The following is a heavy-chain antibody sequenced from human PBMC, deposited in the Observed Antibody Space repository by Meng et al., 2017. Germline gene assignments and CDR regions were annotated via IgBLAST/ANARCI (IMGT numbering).Heavy chain of an antibody. CDR3: ARYACSGGSCYADY. CDR1: GFTFSSYA. Sequence: GESLKISCAASGFTFSSYAMHWVRQAPGKGLEYVSAISSNGGSTYYANSVKGRFTISRDNSKNTLYLQMGSLRAEDMAVYYCARYACSGGSCYADYWGQGTLGTVSS. CDR2: ISSNGGST. J-gene: IGHJ4*02. V-gene: IGHV3-64*01. D-gene: IGHD2-15*01.